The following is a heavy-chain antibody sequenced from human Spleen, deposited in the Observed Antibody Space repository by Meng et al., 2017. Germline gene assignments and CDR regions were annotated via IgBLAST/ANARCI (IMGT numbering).Heavy chain of an antibody. J-gene: IGHJ4*02. D-gene: IGHD1-26*01. CDR1: GDSISSSSYY. CDR3: ARVPGTPDY. CDR2: IYYTGST. Sequence: SETLSLTCTVSGDSISSSSYYWGWVRQPPGKGLEWIGSIYYTGSTFHNPSLKSRVTISVDTSKNQFSLKLSSVTAADTAVYYCARVPGTPDYWGQGTLVTVSS. V-gene: IGHV4-39*07.